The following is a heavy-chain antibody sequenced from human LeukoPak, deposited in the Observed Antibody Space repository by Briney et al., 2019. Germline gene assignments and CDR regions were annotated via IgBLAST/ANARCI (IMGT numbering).Heavy chain of an antibody. J-gene: IGHJ4*02. D-gene: IGHD2-15*01. V-gene: IGHV3-21*01. CDR3: ARDGGGSSLPFDY. CDR2: ISSSSSYI. CDR1: GFTFSSYS. Sequence: PGGSLRLSCAASGFTFSSYSMNWVRQAPGKGLEWVSSISSSSSYIYYADSVKGRFTISRDNAKNSLYLQMNSLRAEDTAVYYCARDGGGSSLPFDYWGQGTLVTVSS.